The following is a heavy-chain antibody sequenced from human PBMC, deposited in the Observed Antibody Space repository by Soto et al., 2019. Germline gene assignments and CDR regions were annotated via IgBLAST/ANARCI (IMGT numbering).Heavy chain of an antibody. Sequence: ASVKVSCKASGFTFTSSAVQWVRQARGQRLEWIGWIVVGSGNTNYAQKFQERVTITRDMSTSTAYMELSSLRSEDTAVYYCAADQPDFWSGYYPGYYSGMEVWGQGTTVTVSS. CDR3: AADQPDFWSGYYPGYYSGMEV. CDR2: IVVGSGNT. J-gene: IGHJ6*02. CDR1: GFTFTSSA. D-gene: IGHD3-3*01. V-gene: IGHV1-58*01.